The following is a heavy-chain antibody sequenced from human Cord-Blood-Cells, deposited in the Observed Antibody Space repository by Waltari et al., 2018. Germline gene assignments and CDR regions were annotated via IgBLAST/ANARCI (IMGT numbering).Heavy chain of an antibody. CDR1: GGSFSGYY. D-gene: IGHD2-2*01. J-gene: IGHJ6*02. V-gene: IGHV4-34*01. CDR2: INHSGST. Sequence: QVQLQQWGAGLLKPSETLSLTCAVYGGSFSGYYWSWIRQPPGKGLEWIGEINHSGSTNYNPSLKSRVTISVDTSKNQFSLKLSSVTAADTAVYYCARDTGYCSSTSCYYYYYGMDVWGQGTTVTVSS. CDR3: ARDTGYCSSTSCYYYYYGMDV.